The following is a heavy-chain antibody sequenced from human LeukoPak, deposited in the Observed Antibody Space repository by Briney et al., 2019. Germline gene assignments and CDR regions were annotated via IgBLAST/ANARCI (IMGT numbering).Heavy chain of an antibody. CDR1: AYTFTSYG. V-gene: IGHV1-18*01. J-gene: IGHJ4*02. CDR2: ISAYNGNT. Sequence: ASVKVSCKASAYTFTSYGISWVRQAPGQGLEWMGWISAYNGNTNYAQKLQGRVTMTTDTSTSTAYMELRSLRSDDTAVYYCARDYYDSSGYYQFDYWGQGTLVTVSS. D-gene: IGHD3-22*01. CDR3: ARDYYDSSGYYQFDY.